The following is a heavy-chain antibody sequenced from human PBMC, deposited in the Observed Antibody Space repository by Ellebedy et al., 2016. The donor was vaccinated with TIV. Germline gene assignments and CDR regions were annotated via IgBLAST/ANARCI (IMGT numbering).Heavy chain of an antibody. D-gene: IGHD2-2*01. Sequence: GESLKISCEASRFTLSHYWMHWVRHTPGKGLVWVSRINKEGTSTGYAESVKGRFTISRDNAKNTLYLQMNSLRAEDTGVYYCARDLGVVAGDDLDYFDPWGQGTLVTVSS. CDR1: RFTLSHYW. V-gene: IGHV3-74*01. CDR3: ARDLGVVAGDDLDYFDP. CDR2: INKEGTST. J-gene: IGHJ5*02.